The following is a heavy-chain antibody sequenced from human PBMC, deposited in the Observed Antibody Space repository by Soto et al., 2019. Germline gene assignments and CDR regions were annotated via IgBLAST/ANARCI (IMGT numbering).Heavy chain of an antibody. J-gene: IGHJ4*02. D-gene: IGHD6-13*01. CDR1: GFTFSRYG. V-gene: IGHV3-33*01. Sequence: QVQLVESGGGVVQPGRSLRLSCAASGFTFSRYGMHWVRQAPGKGLEWVAVMWYEGSNIFYADSVKGRFTISRDNSKNTLYLQMTSLRAEDTAVYYWARPYSTSWYSFDSWGQGTLVTVSS. CDR3: ARPYSTSWYSFDS. CDR2: MWYEGSNI.